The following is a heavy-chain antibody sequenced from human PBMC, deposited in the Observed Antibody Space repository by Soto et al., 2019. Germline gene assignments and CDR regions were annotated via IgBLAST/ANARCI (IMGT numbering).Heavy chain of an antibody. CDR2: IYHSGAT. J-gene: IGHJ5*01. D-gene: IGHD6-19*01. CDR1: GDSMNNNNW. CDR3: ARAGLALAFDS. V-gene: IGHV4-4*02. Sequence: QVQLQESGPGLVKPSGTLSLTCAVSGDSMNNNNWWSWVRQSPRKGLEWIAEIYHSGATNYNPSLQSRVTISIDKSEKQFSLKLNSVTAADTAVYYCARAGLALAFDSWGQGALVTVSS.